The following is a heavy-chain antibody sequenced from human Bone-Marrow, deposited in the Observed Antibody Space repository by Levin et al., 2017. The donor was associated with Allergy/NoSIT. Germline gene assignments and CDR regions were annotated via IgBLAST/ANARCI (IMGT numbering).Heavy chain of an antibody. D-gene: IGHD4-17*01. CDR2: IWNDGSNK. CDR1: GFTFSNYG. J-gene: IGHJ4*02. Sequence: GESLKISCAASGFTFSNYGIHWVRQAPGKGLEWVAVIWNDGSNKYYADSVKGRFTISRDNSKNTLYLQMNSLRAEDTAVYYCARVRGDGDYIFDYLGQGTLVTVSS. CDR3: ARVRGDGDYIFDY. V-gene: IGHV3-33*01.